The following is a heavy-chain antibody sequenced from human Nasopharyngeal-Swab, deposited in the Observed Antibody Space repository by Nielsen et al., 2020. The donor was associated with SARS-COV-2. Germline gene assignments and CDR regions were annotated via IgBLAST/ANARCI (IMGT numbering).Heavy chain of an antibody. Sequence: WIRQPPGKGLEWVSAISGSGGSTYYADSVKGRFTISRDNSKNTLYLQMNSLRAEDTALYYCAKEQAPPYYYYGMDVWGQGTTVTVSS. J-gene: IGHJ6*02. V-gene: IGHV3-23*01. CDR2: ISGSGGST. D-gene: IGHD6-6*01. CDR3: AKEQAPPYYYYGMDV.